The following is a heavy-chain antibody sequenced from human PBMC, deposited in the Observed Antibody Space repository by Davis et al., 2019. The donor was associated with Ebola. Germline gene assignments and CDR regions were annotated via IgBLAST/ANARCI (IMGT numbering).Heavy chain of an antibody. CDR1: GFTFSSYA. CDR3: ARSKSDYDYVWGSYRYVGDAFDI. V-gene: IGHV3-30-3*01. Sequence: GESLKISCAASGFTFSSYAMHWVRQAPGKGLEWVAVISYDGSNKYYADSVKGRFTISSDNSKNTLYLQMNSLRAEDTAVYYCARSKSDYDYVWGSYRYVGDAFDIWGQGTMVTVSS. CDR2: ISYDGSNK. D-gene: IGHD3-16*02. J-gene: IGHJ3*02.